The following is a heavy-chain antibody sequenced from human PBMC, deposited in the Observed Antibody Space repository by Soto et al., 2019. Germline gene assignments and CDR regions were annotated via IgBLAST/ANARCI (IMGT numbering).Heavy chain of an antibody. Sequence: SVKVSCKASGGTFSSYAISRVRQAPGQGLEWMGGIIPIFGTANYAQKFQGRVTISADKSTSTAYMEVSSLRSEDTAVYYCARVDSSAPGAYWGQGTLVTVSS. CDR1: GGTFSSYA. D-gene: IGHD3-22*01. CDR3: ARVDSSAPGAY. J-gene: IGHJ4*02. CDR2: IIPIFGTA. V-gene: IGHV1-69*06.